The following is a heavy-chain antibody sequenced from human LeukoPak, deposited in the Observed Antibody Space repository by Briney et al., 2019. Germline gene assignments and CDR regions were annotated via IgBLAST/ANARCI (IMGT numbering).Heavy chain of an antibody. D-gene: IGHD6-19*01. CDR3: ARAEPAVAGIDSLDY. V-gene: IGHV1-2*02. Sequence: ASVKVSFKASGYTFTGYYMHWVRQAPGQGLEWMGWINPNSGGTNYAQKFQGRVTMTRDTSISTAYMELSRLRSDDTAVYYCARAEPAVAGIDSLDYWGQGTLVTVSS. CDR2: INPNSGGT. CDR1: GYTFTGYY. J-gene: IGHJ4*02.